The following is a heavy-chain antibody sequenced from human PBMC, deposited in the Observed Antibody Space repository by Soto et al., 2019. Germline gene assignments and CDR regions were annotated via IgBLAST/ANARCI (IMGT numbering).Heavy chain of an antibody. CDR1: GFTVSSNY. V-gene: IGHV3-66*01. J-gene: IGHJ4*02. CDR2: IYSGGST. D-gene: IGHD4-17*01. CDR3: AREVHYGDYGYYFDY. Sequence: GGSLRLSCAASGFTVSSNYMSWVRQAPGKGLEWVSVIYSGGSTYYADSVKGRFTISRDNSKNTLYLQMNSLRAEDTAVYYCAREVHYGDYGYYFDYWAQGTLVTVSS.